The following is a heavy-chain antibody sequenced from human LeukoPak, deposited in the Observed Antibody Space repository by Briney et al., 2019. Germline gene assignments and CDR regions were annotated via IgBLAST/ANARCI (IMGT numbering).Heavy chain of an antibody. Sequence: ASVKVSCKASGGTFSSYTISWVRQAPGQGLEWMGRIIPILGIANYAQKFQGRVTITADKSTSTAYMELSSLRSEDTVVYYCATREGDGYTESYYYYMDVWGKGTTVTVSS. CDR1: GGTFSSYT. V-gene: IGHV1-69*02. D-gene: IGHD5-24*01. CDR2: IIPILGIA. CDR3: ATREGDGYTESYYYYMDV. J-gene: IGHJ6*03.